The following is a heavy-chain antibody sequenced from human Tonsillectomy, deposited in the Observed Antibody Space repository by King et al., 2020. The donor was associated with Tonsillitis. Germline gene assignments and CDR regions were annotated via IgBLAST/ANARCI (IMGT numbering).Heavy chain of an antibody. D-gene: IGHD2-2*01. CDR1: GFTFSSFA. J-gene: IGHJ5*02. V-gene: IGHV3-30*01. CDR2: MSYDGSNK. Sequence: VQLVESGGGVVQPGRSLRLSCAATGFTFSSFAMHWVRQAPGKGLEWVAVMSYDGSNKYYADSVKGRFTISRDNSKNTMYLQMNTLRAEDTAMYHCARGGTSLYCSTIGCYYGDWFDLWGQGSLVTASS. CDR3: ARGGTSLYCSTIGCYYGDWFDL.